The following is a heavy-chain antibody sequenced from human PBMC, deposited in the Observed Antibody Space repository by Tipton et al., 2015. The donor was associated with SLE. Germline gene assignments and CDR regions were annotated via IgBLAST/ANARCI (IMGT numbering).Heavy chain of an antibody. J-gene: IGHJ3*02. Sequence: SLRLSCAASGFTFSHAWMSWGRQAPGKGLEWVGRIKRETDGGTTDYAAPVKGRFTISRDDSKNTLYLQMNSLRAEDTAVYYCARHFGSKLFDIWGQGTMVTVSS. D-gene: IGHD3-3*02. CDR2: IKRETDGGTT. CDR1: GFTFSHAW. V-gene: IGHV3-15*01. CDR3: ARHFGSKLFDI.